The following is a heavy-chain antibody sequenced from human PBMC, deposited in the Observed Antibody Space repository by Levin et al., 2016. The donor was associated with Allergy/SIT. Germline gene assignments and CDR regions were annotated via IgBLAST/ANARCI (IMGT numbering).Heavy chain of an antibody. Sequence: WVRQAPGQGLEWMGWMNPNSGNTGYAQKFQGRVTMTRNTSISTAYMELSSLRSEDTAVYYCAKALVGGINGMDVWGQGTTVTVSS. CDR3: AKALVGGINGMDV. J-gene: IGHJ6*02. V-gene: IGHV1-8*01. D-gene: IGHD3-10*01. CDR2: MNPNSGNT.